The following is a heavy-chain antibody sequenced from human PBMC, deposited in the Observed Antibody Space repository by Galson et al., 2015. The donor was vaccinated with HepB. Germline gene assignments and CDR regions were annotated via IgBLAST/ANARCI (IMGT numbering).Heavy chain of an antibody. D-gene: IGHD3-10*01. CDR3: ARDRGRRAGILDGMDV. V-gene: IGHV3-48*01. CDR1: GFTFSSYS. Sequence: SLRLSCAASGFTFSSYSMNWVRQAPGKGLEWVSYISSSSSTIYYADSVKGRFTISRDNAKNSLYLQMNSLRAEDTAVYYCARDRGRRAGILDGMDVWGQGTTVTVSS. CDR2: ISSSSSTI. J-gene: IGHJ6*02.